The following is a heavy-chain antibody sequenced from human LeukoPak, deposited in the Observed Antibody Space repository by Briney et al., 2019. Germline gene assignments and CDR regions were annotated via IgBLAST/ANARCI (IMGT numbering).Heavy chain of an antibody. Sequence: ASVKVSCKASGGTFSSYAISWVRQARGQGLEWMGWISAYNGNTNYAQKLQGRVTMTTDTSTSTAYMELRSLRSDDTAVYYCARDRGSSGYPLLGYYYYGMDVWGQGTTVTVSS. CDR2: ISAYNGNT. CDR3: ARDRGSSGYPLLGYYYYGMDV. CDR1: GGTFSSYA. J-gene: IGHJ6*02. D-gene: IGHD3-22*01. V-gene: IGHV1-18*01.